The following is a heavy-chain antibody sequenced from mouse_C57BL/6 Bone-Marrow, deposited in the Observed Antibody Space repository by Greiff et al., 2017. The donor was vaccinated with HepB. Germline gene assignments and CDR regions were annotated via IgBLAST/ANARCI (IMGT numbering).Heavy chain of an antibody. CDR2: IYPGSGST. D-gene: IGHD2-3*01. Sequence: QVQLQQSGAELVKPGASVKMSCKASGYTFTSYWITWVKQRPGQGLEWIGDIYPGSGSTNYNEKFKSKATLTVDTSSSTAYMQLSSLTSEDSAVYYSARPRGGYYPAWFAYWGQGTLVTVSA. V-gene: IGHV1-55*01. J-gene: IGHJ3*01. CDR3: ARPRGGYYPAWFAY. CDR1: GYTFTSYW.